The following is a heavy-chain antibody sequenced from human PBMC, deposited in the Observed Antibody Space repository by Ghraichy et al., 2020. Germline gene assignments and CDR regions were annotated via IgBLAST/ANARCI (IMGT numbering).Heavy chain of an antibody. Sequence: SQTLSLTCAISGDSVSSNSAIWNWIRQSPSRGLEWLGRTYYRSKWYNDYAVSVRGRITLDPDTSKNQFSLQLNSVTPEDTAVYYCTRRAGTNRFGMDVWGQGTTVTVYS. CDR3: TRRAGTNRFGMDV. V-gene: IGHV6-1*01. CDR2: TYYRSKWYN. J-gene: IGHJ6*02. D-gene: IGHD1-14*01. CDR1: GDSVSSNSAI.